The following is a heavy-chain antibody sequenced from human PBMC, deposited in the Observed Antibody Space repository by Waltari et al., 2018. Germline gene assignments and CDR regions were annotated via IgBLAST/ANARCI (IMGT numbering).Heavy chain of an antibody. CDR1: GYTFTSYA. CDR3: AREQYSGRSFDY. V-gene: IGHV1-3*01. Sequence: QVQLVQSGAEVKKPGAAVKVSCKAAGYTFTSYAMHWVRQAPGQRLEWMGWINAGNGNTKYSQKFQGRVTIPRDTSASTASLELSSLRSEDTAVYYCAREQYSGRSFDYWGQGTLVTVSS. J-gene: IGHJ4*02. D-gene: IGHD1-26*01. CDR2: INAGNGNT.